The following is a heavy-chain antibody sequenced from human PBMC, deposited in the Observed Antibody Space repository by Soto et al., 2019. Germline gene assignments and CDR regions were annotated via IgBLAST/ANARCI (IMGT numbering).Heavy chain of an antibody. V-gene: IGHV3-23*01. J-gene: IGHJ4*01. Sequence: EVQLLESGGGLVQPGASLRLSCAASGFTFSSYAMSWVRQAPGKGLEWVSVISGSDDSTYYADSVKGRFTISRDNSKNTLYLQMNSLRAEDTAVYYCAKRSSSSTFDYWGHGTLVTVSS. D-gene: IGHD6-6*01. CDR3: AKRSSSSTFDY. CDR1: GFTFSSYA. CDR2: ISGSDDST.